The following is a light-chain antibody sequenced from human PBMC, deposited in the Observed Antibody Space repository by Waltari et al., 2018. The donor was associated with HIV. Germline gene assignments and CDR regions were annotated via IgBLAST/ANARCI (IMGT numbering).Light chain of an antibody. CDR2: APP. CDR3: QQTFTVPRT. Sequence: DIQMTQSPSSLSASVGDRATITCRASQTITTSLTSYQQLLATAPRLLIFAPPTFYDGVPSRFIGGGSATDYSLTISSRQPDDLATFYCQQTFTVPRTFGQGTKVEIK. CDR1: QTITTS. J-gene: IGKJ1*01. V-gene: IGKV1-39*01.